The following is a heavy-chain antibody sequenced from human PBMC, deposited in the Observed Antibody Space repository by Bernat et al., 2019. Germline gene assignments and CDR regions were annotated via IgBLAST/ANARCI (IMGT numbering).Heavy chain of an antibody. V-gene: IGHV3-30-3*01. CDR1: GFTFSSYA. Sequence: QVQLVESGGGVVQPGRSLRLSCAASGFTFSSYAMHWVRQAPGKGLEWVAVISYDGSNKYSADSVKGRFTISRDNSKNTLYLQMNSLRAEDTAVYYCARAEDSSSCYDYWGQGTLVTVSS. CDR2: ISYDGSNK. J-gene: IGHJ4*02. D-gene: IGHD6-13*01. CDR3: ARAEDSSSCYDY.